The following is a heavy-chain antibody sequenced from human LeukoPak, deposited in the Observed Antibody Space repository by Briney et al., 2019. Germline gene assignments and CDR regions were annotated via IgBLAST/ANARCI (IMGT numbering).Heavy chain of an antibody. D-gene: IGHD6-13*01. J-gene: IGHJ4*02. CDR2: IYYSGST. Sequence: PSETLSLTCAVSGGSISRNSYYWGWIRQPPGKGLEWIGSIYYSGSTYYNPSLKSRVTISVDTSKNQFSLKLSSVTAADTAVYYCARVSGIAAAVNYFDYWGQGTLVTVSS. CDR1: GGSISRNSYY. V-gene: IGHV4-39*01. CDR3: ARVSGIAAAVNYFDY.